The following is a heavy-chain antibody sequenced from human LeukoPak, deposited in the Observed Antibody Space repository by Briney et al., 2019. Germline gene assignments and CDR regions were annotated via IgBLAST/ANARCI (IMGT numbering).Heavy chain of an antibody. V-gene: IGHV1-2*02. CDR3: ARVPITVADPEEPPFYFDY. CDR2: INPNSGGT. D-gene: IGHD6-19*01. CDR1: GYTFTDYY. J-gene: IGHJ4*02. Sequence: ASVKVSCKASGYTFTDYYTHWVRQAPGQGLEWMGWINPNSGGTNYAQRFQGRVTMTRETSINTAYMELSRLRSDDTAVYYCARVPITVADPEEPPFYFDYWGQGTLVTVSS.